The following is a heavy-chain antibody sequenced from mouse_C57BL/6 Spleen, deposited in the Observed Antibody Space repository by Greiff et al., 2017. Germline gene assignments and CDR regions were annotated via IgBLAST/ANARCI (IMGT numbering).Heavy chain of an antibody. V-gene: IGHV1-69*01. CDR3: ASYSNYEDYFDY. CDR2: IDPSDSYT. CDR1: GYTFTSYW. Sequence: QVQLQQPGAELVMPGASVKLSCKASGYTFTSYWMHWVKQRPGQGLEWFGEIDPSDSYTNYNQKFKGKSTLTVDKSSSTAYMQLSSLTSEDSAVYYCASYSNYEDYFDYWGQGTTLTVSS. D-gene: IGHD2-5*01. J-gene: IGHJ2*01.